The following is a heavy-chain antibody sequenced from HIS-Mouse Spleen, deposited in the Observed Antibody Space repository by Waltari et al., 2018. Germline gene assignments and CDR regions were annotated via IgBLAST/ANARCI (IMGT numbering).Heavy chain of an antibody. J-gene: IGHJ4*02. Sequence: QVQLVQSGAEVKQPVASVKVSCKASGYTCTSYDTNWCRQATGQGLEGMGWMNPNSGNTGYAQKFQGRVTMTRNTSISTAYMELSSLRSEDTAVYYCARGHDYSNYFDYWGQGTLVTVSS. D-gene: IGHD4-4*01. V-gene: IGHV1-8*01. CDR3: ARGHDYSNYFDY. CDR2: MNPNSGNT. CDR1: GYTCTSYD.